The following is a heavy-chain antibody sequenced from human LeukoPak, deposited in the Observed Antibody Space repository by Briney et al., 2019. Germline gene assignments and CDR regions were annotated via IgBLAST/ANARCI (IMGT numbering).Heavy chain of an antibody. CDR1: GFIFSSHW. J-gene: IGHJ4*02. CDR2: INGDGSST. Sequence: GGSLRLSCAASGFIFSSHWMPWVRQAPGKGLVWVSRINGDGSSTNYADSVQGRFTISRDNAKNTLYLQMNGLRAEDTAVYYCARSYRALHYLGQGTLVTVSS. D-gene: IGHD3-10*01. CDR3: ARSYRALHY. V-gene: IGHV3-74*01.